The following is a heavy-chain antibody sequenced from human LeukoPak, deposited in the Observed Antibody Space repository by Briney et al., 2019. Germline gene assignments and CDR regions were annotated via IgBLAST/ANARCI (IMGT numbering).Heavy chain of an antibody. V-gene: IGHV3-23*01. CDR1: GFTFSSYA. D-gene: IGHD6-19*01. Sequence: PGGSLRLSCAASGFTFSSYAMSWVRQAPGKGLEWVSAISGSGGSTYYADSVKGRFTISRDNSKNTLYLQMNSLRAEDTAVYYCAKRARSCWYVPAAGFDYWGQGTLVTVSS. J-gene: IGHJ4*02. CDR2: ISGSGGST. CDR3: AKRARSCWYVPAAGFDY.